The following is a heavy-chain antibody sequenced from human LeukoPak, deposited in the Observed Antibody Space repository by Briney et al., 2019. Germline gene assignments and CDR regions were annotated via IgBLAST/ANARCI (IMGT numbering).Heavy chain of an antibody. Sequence: PGGSLRLSCAASGFTFSNYGMHWVRQAPGKGLEWVAFIRYDGRNKYYSDSVKGRFTISRDNSKNTLYLQMNSLRAEDTAIYYCASQDGYNLRETYYLDYWGQGTLATVSS. J-gene: IGHJ4*02. CDR1: GFTFSNYG. D-gene: IGHD5-24*01. CDR3: ASQDGYNLRETYYLDY. V-gene: IGHV3-30*02. CDR2: IRYDGRNK.